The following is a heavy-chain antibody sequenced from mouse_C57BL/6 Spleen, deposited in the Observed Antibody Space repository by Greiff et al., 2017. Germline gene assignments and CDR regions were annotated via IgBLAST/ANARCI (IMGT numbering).Heavy chain of an antibody. CDR1: GFTFSDAW. CDR2: IRNKANNHAT. Sequence: EVKVEESGGGLVQPGGSMKLSCAASGFTFSDAWMDWVRQSPEKGLEWVAEIRNKANNHATYYAESVKGRFTISRDDSKSSVYLQMNSLRAEDTGIYYCTRGNYVVYAMDYWGQGTSVTVSS. J-gene: IGHJ4*01. CDR3: TRGNYVVYAMDY. V-gene: IGHV6-6*01. D-gene: IGHD2-1*01.